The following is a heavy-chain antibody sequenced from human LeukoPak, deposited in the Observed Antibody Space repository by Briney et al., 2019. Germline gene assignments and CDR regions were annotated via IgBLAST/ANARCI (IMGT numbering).Heavy chain of an antibody. V-gene: IGHV1-18*01. CDR2: ISAYNGNT. Sequence: GASVKVSCKASGYTFTSYGISWVRQAPGQGLEWMGWISAYNGNTNYAQKLQGRVTMTTDTSTSTAYMELRSLRSDDTAVYYCARGRIVVVPGHYYYYGMDVWGQGTTVTVSS. J-gene: IGHJ6*02. CDR3: ARGRIVVVPGHYYYYGMDV. CDR1: GYTFTSYG. D-gene: IGHD2-2*01.